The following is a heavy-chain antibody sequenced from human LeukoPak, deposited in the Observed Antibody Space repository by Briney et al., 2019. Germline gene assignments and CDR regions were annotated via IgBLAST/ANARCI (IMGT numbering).Heavy chain of an antibody. CDR2: INAGNGNT. V-gene: IGHV1-3*01. D-gene: IGHD3-10*01. CDR3: ARDLSALSGSGSPLDY. J-gene: IGHJ4*02. Sequence: ASVKVSCKASGYTFTSYAMHWVRQAPGQRLEWMGWINAGNGNTKYSQKFQGRVTITRDTSASTAYMELSSLRSEDTAVYYCARDLSALSGSGSPLDYWGQGTLVTVSS. CDR1: GYTFTSYA.